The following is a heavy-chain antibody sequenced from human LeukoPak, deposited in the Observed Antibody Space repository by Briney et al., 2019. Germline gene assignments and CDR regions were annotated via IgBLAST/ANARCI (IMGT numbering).Heavy chain of an antibody. D-gene: IGHD2/OR15-2a*01. CDR1: GGSISSYC. Sequence: PSETLSLTCSVSGGSISSYCWSWIRQPPGKGLEWIGYIYYSGTTSYNPSLKSRVTISVDTSKNQFSLKLSSVTAADTAVYYCARSLYGDLWGRGTLVTVSS. CDR2: IYYSGTT. CDR3: ARSLYGDL. V-gene: IGHV4-59*01. J-gene: IGHJ2*01.